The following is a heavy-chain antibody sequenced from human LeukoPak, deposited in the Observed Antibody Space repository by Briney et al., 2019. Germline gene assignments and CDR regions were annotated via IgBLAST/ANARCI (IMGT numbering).Heavy chain of an antibody. D-gene: IGHD3-16*01. J-gene: IGHJ4*02. CDR3: AREPPGGGFDY. CDR2: VYSGGNT. CDR1: GFTFSAYW. Sequence: GGSLRLSCAASGFTFSAYWLHWVRQAPGKGLEWVSVVYSGGNTYYADSVKGRFTISRDNSKNTLYLQMNSLRAEDTAVYYCAREPPGGGFDYWGQGTLVTVSS. V-gene: IGHV3-66*01.